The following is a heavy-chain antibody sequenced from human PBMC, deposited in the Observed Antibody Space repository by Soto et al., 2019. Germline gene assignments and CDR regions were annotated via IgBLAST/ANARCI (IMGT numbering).Heavy chain of an antibody. D-gene: IGHD6-13*01. Sequence: QVQLVESGGGVVQPGRSLRLSCAASGFTFSSYGMHWVRQAPGKGLEWVAVISYDGSNKNYADSVKGRFTISRDNSKNTLYLQMNSLRAEDTAVYYCAKDKQHSSSWWFDPWGQGTLVTVSS. CDR3: AKDKQHSSSWWFDP. CDR2: ISYDGSNK. V-gene: IGHV3-30*18. CDR1: GFTFSSYG. J-gene: IGHJ5*02.